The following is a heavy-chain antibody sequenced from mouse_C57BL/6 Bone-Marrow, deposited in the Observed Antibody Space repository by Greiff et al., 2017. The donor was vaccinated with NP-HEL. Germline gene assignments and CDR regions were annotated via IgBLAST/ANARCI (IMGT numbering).Heavy chain of an antibody. CDR1: GFNIKDDY. D-gene: IGHD4-1*01. CDR2: IDPENGDT. J-gene: IGHJ4*01. CDR3: TSNWDRAMDY. V-gene: IGHV14-4*01. Sequence: VQLQQSGAELVRPGASVKLSCTASGFNIKDDYMHWVKQRPEQGLEWIGWIDPENGDTEYASKFQGKATITADTSSNTAYLQLSSLTSEDTAVYYCTSNWDRAMDYWGQGTSVTVSS.